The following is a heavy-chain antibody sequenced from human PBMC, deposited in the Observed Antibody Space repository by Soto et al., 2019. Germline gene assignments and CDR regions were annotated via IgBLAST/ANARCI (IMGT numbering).Heavy chain of an antibody. Sequence: QVQLVQSGAEVKKPGASVKVSCKASGYTFTRYDINWVRQATGQGLEWMGWMNPNSANTGYAQKFQGRLTMTRNTSISTAYMELSSLRSEDTAVYYCAGSDGYNLNWFDPWGQGTLVTVSS. CDR1: GYTFTRYD. V-gene: IGHV1-8*01. D-gene: IGHD2-21*01. CDR2: MNPNSANT. CDR3: AGSDGYNLNWFDP. J-gene: IGHJ5*02.